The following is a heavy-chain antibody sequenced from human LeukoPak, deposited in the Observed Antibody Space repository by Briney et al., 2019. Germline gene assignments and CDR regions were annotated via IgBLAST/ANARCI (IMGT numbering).Heavy chain of an antibody. J-gene: IGHJ4*02. CDR1: GFTFSTYG. D-gene: IGHD5-12*01. V-gene: IGHV3-48*02. CDR2: ISSSSDAI. Sequence: GGSLGLSCSASGFTFSTYGMNWVRQAPGKGPEWVSYISSSSDAIYYPDSVRGRFTISRDNAKNSLYLQMNSLRDEDTAVYYCARAMRSGYDYWGQGTLVTVSS. CDR3: ARAMRSGYDY.